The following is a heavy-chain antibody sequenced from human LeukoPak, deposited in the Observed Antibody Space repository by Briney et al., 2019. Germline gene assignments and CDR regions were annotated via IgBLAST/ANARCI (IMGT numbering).Heavy chain of an antibody. V-gene: IGHV3-9*03. D-gene: IGHD3-22*01. Sequence: GRSLRLSCAASGFTLDDYAMHWVRQAPGKGLEWVSGISWNSVNIGYADSVKGRFTISRDNAKNSLYLQMNSLRAEDMALYYCAKGTMIVVAVGDYFDYWGQGTLVSVSS. J-gene: IGHJ4*02. CDR2: ISWNSVNI. CDR1: GFTLDDYA. CDR3: AKGTMIVVAVGDYFDY.